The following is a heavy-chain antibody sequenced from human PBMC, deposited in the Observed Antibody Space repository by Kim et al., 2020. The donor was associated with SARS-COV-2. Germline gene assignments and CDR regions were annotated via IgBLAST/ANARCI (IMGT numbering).Heavy chain of an antibody. J-gene: IGHJ6*02. Sequence: NYAQKFQGRITITADKSSTTGYMDLSSLRSEDTAVYFCARSSGLYGLDVWGQGTTVIVSS. V-gene: IGHV1-69*02. CDR3: ARSSGLYGLDV. D-gene: IGHD3-10*01.